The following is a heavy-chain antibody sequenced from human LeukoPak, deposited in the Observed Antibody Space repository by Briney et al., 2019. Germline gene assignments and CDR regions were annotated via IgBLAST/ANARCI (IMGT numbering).Heavy chain of an antibody. CDR3: ARSGTFDQ. Sequence: SETLPLTCTVSGGSIIGYHWSWIRQPPGKGLEWIGYMYYTGSTNYNPSLKSRVTISVDTSKSQFSLNLSSVTAADTAVYYCARSGTFDQWGQGTLVTVSS. D-gene: IGHD1-26*01. CDR2: MYYTGST. CDR1: GGSIIGYH. J-gene: IGHJ4*02. V-gene: IGHV4-59*01.